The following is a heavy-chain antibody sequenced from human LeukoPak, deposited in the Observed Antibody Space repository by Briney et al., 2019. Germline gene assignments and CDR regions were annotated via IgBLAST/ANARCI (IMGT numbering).Heavy chain of an antibody. CDR1: GYSFTNYW. CDR2: IYPADSDT. V-gene: IGHV5-51*01. J-gene: IGHJ4*02. CDR3: ARRKGDGYNSPFDY. D-gene: IGHD5-24*01. Sequence: GESLQISCKGSGYSFTNYWIGWVRQMPGKGLEWMGNIYPADSDTRYSPSFQGQVTISADKSISTAYLQWSSLKASDTAMYYCARRKGDGYNSPFDYWGQGTLVTVSS.